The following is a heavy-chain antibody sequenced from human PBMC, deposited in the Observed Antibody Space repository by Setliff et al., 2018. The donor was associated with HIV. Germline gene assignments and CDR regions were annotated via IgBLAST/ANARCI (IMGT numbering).Heavy chain of an antibody. V-gene: IGHV1-69*06. CDR1: GGTFSNYP. CDR2: IIPIFGTA. CDR3: ARDTPVGAFDI. J-gene: IGHJ3*02. Sequence: SVKVSCKASGGTFSNYPISWLRQAPGQGPEWMGGIIPIFGTANYAQKFEGRVTITADKSTSTAYMELRSLRSDDTAVYYCARDTPVGAFDIWGQGTMVTVSS.